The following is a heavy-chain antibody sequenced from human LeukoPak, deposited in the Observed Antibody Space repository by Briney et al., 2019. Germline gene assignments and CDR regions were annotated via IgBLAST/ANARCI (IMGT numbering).Heavy chain of an antibody. D-gene: IGHD1-1*01. J-gene: IGHJ6*03. CDR2: INHSGSN. CDR3: ARVLGNEYYYYYYYMDV. Sequence: SETLSLTCAVYGGSFSGYYWSWIRQPPGTGLEWVGVINHSGSNNYNPSHTSRDTISLDTSKNQFSLKLSSVTAADTAVYYCARVLGNEYYYYYYYMDVWGKGTTVTVSS. CDR1: GGSFSGYY. V-gene: IGHV4-34*01.